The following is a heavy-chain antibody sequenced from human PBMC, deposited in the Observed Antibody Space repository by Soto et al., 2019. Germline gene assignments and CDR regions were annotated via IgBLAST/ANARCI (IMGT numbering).Heavy chain of an antibody. J-gene: IGHJ4*02. D-gene: IGHD2-2*01. CDR2: ITDSGDDT. CDR3: AKLGSSSWSPHYYFDY. Sequence: EVQLLESGGGLVQPGGSLRLSCAASGFTFNNYAMGWVRQAPGKGLGRVPAITDSGDDTYYIDSVKGRFTISRDNSKSTLYLQMNSLRAEDTAIYYCAKLGSSSWSPHYYFDYWGQGTLVTVSS. V-gene: IGHV3-23*01. CDR1: GFTFNNYA.